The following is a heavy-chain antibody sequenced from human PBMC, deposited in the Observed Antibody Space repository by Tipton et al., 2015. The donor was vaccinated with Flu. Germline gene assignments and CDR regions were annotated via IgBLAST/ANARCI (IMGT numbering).Heavy chain of an antibody. CDR3: ASFPMVALPLGVLYYMDV. Sequence: TLSLTCTVSGGSISSYYWSWIRQPPGKGLEWIGYIYYSGSTNYNPSLKSRVTISVDTSKNQFSLKLSSVTAADTAVYYCASFPMVALPLGVLYYMDVWGKGTTVTVSS. J-gene: IGHJ6*03. CDR2: IYYSGST. V-gene: IGHV4-59*12. CDR1: GGSISSYY. D-gene: IGHD2-15*01.